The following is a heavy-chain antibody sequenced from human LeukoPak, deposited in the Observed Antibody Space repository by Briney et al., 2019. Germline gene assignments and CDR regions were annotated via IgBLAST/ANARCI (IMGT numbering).Heavy chain of an antibody. V-gene: IGHV1-69*05. CDR2: IIPIFGTA. CDR1: GGTFSSYA. J-gene: IGHJ5*02. D-gene: IGHD5-18*01. CDR3: ARDRYSYAKGEVVWFDP. Sequence: SVKVSCKASGGTFSSYAISWVRQAPGQGLEWMGRIIPIFGTANYVQKFQGRVTITTDESTSTAYMELSSLRSEDTAVYYCARDRYSYAKGEVVWFDPWGQGTLVTVSS.